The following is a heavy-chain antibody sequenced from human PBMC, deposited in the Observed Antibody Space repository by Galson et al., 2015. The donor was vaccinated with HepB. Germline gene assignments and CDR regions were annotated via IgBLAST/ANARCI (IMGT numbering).Heavy chain of an antibody. J-gene: IGHJ6*02. CDR2: INTNTGNP. V-gene: IGHV7-4-1*02. CDR3: ARDLDYGDLYYYGMDV. D-gene: IGHD4-17*01. Sequence: SVKVSCKASGYTFTSYAMNWVRQAPGQGLEWMGWINTNTGNPTYAQGFTGRFVFSLDTSVSTAYLQISSLKAEDTAVYYCARDLDYGDLYYYGMDVWGQGTTVTVSS. CDR1: GYTFTSYA.